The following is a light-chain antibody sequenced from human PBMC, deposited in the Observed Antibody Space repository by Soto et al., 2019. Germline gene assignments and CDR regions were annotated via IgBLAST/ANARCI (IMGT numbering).Light chain of an antibody. CDR2: KAS. Sequence: DIQMTQSPSTLSASVGDRVTITCRASQSISVWLAWYQQKPGKAPNLLISKASSLESGVPSRFSGSGSGTEFTLTISSLQPDDFATYYCLQLYNFSWTFGQGTKVDIK. J-gene: IGKJ1*01. CDR3: LQLYNFSWT. V-gene: IGKV1-5*03. CDR1: QSISVW.